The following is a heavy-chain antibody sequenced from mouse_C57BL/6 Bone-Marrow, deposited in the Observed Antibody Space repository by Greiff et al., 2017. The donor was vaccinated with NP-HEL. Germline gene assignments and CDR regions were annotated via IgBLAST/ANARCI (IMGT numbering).Heavy chain of an antibody. J-gene: IGHJ3*01. CDR3: AISRWLLQFAY. D-gene: IGHD2-3*01. V-gene: IGHV1-69*01. Sequence: QVQLKQSGAELVMPGASVKLSCKASGYTFTSYWMHWVKQRPGQGLEWIGEIDPSDSYTNYNQKFKGKSTLTVDKSSSTAYMQLSSLTSEDSAVYYCAISRWLLQFAYWGQGTLVTVSA. CDR2: IDPSDSYT. CDR1: GYTFTSYW.